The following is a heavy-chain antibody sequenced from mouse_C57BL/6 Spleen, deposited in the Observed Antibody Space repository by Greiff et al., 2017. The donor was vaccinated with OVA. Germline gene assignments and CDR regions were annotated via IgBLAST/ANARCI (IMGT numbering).Heavy chain of an antibody. CDR3: ARRTAQATGSFDY. D-gene: IGHD3-2*02. CDR2: INPNNGGT. J-gene: IGHJ2*01. CDR1: GYTFTDYT. Sequence: EVQLQQSGPELVKPGASVKIPCKASGYTFTDYTMDWVQQSHGKSLEWIGDINPNNGGTIYNQKFKGQATLTVDKSSSTAYMELRSLTSEDTAVYYCARRTAQATGSFDYWGQGTTRTVSS. V-gene: IGHV1-18*01.